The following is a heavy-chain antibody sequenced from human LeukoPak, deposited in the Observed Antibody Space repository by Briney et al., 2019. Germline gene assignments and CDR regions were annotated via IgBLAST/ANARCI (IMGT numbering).Heavy chain of an antibody. Sequence: SVKVSCKASGGTFSSYAISWVRQAPGQGLEWMGRIIPILGIANYAQKFQGRVTITADKSTSTAYMELSSLRSEDTAVYYCARAIAVAGQPDYWGQGTLVTVSS. D-gene: IGHD6-19*01. V-gene: IGHV1-69*04. J-gene: IGHJ4*02. CDR3: ARAIAVAGQPDY. CDR1: GGTFSSYA. CDR2: IIPILGIA.